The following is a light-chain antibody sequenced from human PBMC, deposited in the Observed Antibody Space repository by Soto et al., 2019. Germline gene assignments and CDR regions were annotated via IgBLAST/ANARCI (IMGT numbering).Light chain of an antibody. CDR1: RSNIGSNY. V-gene: IGLV1-47*01. CDR3: AAWDDSLSGPV. J-gene: IGLJ7*01. CDR2: RNN. Sequence: QAVLTQPPSASGTPGQRVTISCSGSRSNIGSNYVYWYQQLPGTAPKLLIYRNNQRPSGVPDRFSASKSGTSASLAISGLRSEDEADYYCAAWDDSLSGPVFVGGTQLTVL.